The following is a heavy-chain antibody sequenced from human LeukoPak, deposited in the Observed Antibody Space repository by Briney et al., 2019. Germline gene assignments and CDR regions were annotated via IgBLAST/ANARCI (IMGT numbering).Heavy chain of an antibody. Sequence: GGSLRLSCAASGFTFSYYYMSWIRQAPGKGLEWVSYISSSSSYTNYADSVKGRFTISRDNAKNSLYLQMNSLRAEDTAVYYCASPAIRGYSYGYDYWGQGTLVTVSS. CDR3: ASPAIRGYSYGYDY. D-gene: IGHD5-18*01. CDR2: ISSSSSYT. CDR1: GFTFSYYY. J-gene: IGHJ4*02. V-gene: IGHV3-11*06.